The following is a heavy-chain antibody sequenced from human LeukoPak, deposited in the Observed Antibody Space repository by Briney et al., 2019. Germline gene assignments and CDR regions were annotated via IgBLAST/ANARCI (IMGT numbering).Heavy chain of an antibody. Sequence: GGSLRLSCAAPGFTFFTYWMNWIRQAPGKGLEWVATIKPDGSDRYYVDSVKGRFTISRDNAQNSMYLLMNSLRAEDTAVYYCARVGASRFSDYWGQGTLVTVSS. CDR1: GFTFFTYW. V-gene: IGHV3-7*01. CDR3: ARVGASRFSDY. D-gene: IGHD3-3*01. J-gene: IGHJ4*02. CDR2: IKPDGSDR.